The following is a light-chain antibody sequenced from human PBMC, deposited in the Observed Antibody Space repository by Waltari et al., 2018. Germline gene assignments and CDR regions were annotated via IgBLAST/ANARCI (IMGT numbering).Light chain of an antibody. J-gene: IGLJ3*02. V-gene: IGLV1-51*01. CDR1: RSNIGNNY. Sequence: QSVLTQPPSVSAAPGQKVTISCSGSRSNIGNNYVSWYQHVPGTAPKLLIYDNDARASGIPDRFSASKSGTSASLGITGLQTGDEADYYCGTWDSGPTPSWVFGGGTKLTVL. CDR2: DND. CDR3: GTWDSGPTPSWV.